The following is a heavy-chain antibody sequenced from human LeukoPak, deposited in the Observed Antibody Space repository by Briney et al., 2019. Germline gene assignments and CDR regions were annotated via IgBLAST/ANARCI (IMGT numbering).Heavy chain of an antibody. V-gene: IGHV5-51*01. D-gene: IGHD6-13*01. J-gene: IGHJ5*02. CDR3: ARRVGYSNFNWFDP. CDR1: GSTFTSYW. CDR2: IYPVDSDT. Sequence: HGASLQISCQGSGSTFTSYWIGWVRQLPGKGLEWMGIIYPVDSDTRYSPSFQGQVTISADKSISTPYLQWSSLKASDTAMYYCARRVGYSNFNWFDPWGQGTLVTVSS.